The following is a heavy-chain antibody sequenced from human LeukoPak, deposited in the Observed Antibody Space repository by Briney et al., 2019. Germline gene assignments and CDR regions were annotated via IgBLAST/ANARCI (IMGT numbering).Heavy chain of an antibody. J-gene: IGHJ4*02. CDR1: GFTFSYYG. CDR2: IRYDGSTK. V-gene: IGHV3-30*02. D-gene: IGHD3-10*01. Sequence: GGSLRLSCAASGFTFSYYGMRWVRQAPGKGLEWVAFIRYDGSTKYYADSVKGRFTISRDNSKNTLYLQMNSLRAEDTAVYYCAKDEGGSGTYYDYWGQGTLVTVSS. CDR3: AKDEGGSGTYYDY.